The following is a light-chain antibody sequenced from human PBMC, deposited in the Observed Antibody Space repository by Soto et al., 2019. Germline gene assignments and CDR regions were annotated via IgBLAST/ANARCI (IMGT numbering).Light chain of an antibody. V-gene: IGKV1-5*01. Sequence: IQMTHSPSTLSASVLYIVTITFRSSQSISSWLAWYQQKPGKAPKLLIYDASSLESGVPSRFSGSGSGTEFTLTISSLQPEDFATYYCQKLNSYPINFGQGTRLEIK. CDR2: DAS. J-gene: IGKJ5*01. CDR1: QSISSW. CDR3: QKLNSYPIN.